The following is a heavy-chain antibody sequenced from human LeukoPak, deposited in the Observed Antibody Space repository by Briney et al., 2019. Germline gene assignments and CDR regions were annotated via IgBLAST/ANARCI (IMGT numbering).Heavy chain of an antibody. CDR2: MNNGPSAT. D-gene: IGHD5-12*01. V-gene: IGHV3-23*01. CDR1: GFSFSTSP. Sequence: GGSLRLSCAASGFSFSTSPMSWVGQPPGKGLEWVSAMNNGPSATFYRDSVRGRFTISRDDSKNTLYLQMNSLRAEDTGTYYCAKTHYDLLDVWGQGTTVTVSS. CDR3: AKTHYDLLDV. J-gene: IGHJ6*02.